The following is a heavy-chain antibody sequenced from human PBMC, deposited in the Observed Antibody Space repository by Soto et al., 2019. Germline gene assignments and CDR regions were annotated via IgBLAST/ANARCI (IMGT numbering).Heavy chain of an antibody. V-gene: IGHV3-23*01. CDR2: ISGDGDTT. D-gene: IGHD6-19*01. CDR3: AKGGTVAGWFYLDN. CDR1: GFIFDSYM. Sequence: HPGGSLRLSCEASGFIFDSYMMTWVRQAPGKGLEWVSSISGDGDTTYYAASVKGRFTISRDNSEKTFYLQMNSLTTEDTALYFCAKGGTVAGWFYLDNWGQGALVTVSS. J-gene: IGHJ4*02.